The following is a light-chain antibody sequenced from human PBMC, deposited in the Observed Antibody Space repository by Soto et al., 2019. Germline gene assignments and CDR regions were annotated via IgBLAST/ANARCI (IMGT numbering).Light chain of an antibody. CDR1: QSVSSSY. Sequence: EIVLTQSPGTLSLSPGERATLSCRASQSVSSSYLAWYQQKPGQAPRLLIYGASRRPTGIPDRFSGSGSGTDFTLTISRLEPEDFAVYYCQQYGSSPRAFGQGTKLEIK. J-gene: IGKJ1*01. V-gene: IGKV3-20*01. CDR3: QQYGSSPRA. CDR2: GAS.